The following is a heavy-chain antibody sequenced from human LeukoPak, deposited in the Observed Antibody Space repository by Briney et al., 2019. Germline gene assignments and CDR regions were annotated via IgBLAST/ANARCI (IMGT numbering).Heavy chain of an antibody. CDR1: GNSISSGDYY. CDR2: IYTSGST. V-gene: IGHV4-61*02. J-gene: IGHJ4*02. D-gene: IGHD7-27*01. Sequence: SQTLSLTCTVSGNSISSGDYYWSWIRQPAGKGLEWIGRIYTSGSTNYNPSLKSRVTMSVDTSKNQFSLKLSSVTAADTAVYYCARGPHYALGIYFDYWGQGTLVTVSS. CDR3: ARGPHYALGIYFDY.